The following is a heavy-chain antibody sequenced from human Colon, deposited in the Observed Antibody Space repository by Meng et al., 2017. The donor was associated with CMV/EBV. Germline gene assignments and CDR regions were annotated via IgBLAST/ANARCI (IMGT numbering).Heavy chain of an antibody. V-gene: IGHV3-21*01. D-gene: IGHD2-2*01. J-gene: IGHJ4*02. CDR3: ARALRTLIVVVPAATDY. Sequence: GESLKISCAASGFTFSSYSMNWVRQAPRKGLEWVSSISSSSSYIYYADSVKGRFTISRDNAKNSLYLQMNSLRAEDTAVYYCARALRTLIVVVPAATDYWGQGTLVTVSS. CDR2: ISSSSSYI. CDR1: GFTFSSYS.